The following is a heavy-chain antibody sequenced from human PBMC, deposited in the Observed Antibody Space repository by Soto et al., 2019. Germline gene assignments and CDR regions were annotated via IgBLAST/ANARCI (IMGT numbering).Heavy chain of an antibody. Sequence: GGSLRLSCAVSGFTFDDNAMHWVRQAPEKGLEWVSGINWKSDIGYADSVKGRFTISRDNAENSLYLQMNSLRAEDTAVYYCAKDRYYDSSGPDDYWGQGTLVTVSS. V-gene: IGHV3-9*01. J-gene: IGHJ4*02. CDR3: AKDRYYDSSGPDDY. CDR1: GFTFDDNA. D-gene: IGHD3-22*01. CDR2: INWKSDI.